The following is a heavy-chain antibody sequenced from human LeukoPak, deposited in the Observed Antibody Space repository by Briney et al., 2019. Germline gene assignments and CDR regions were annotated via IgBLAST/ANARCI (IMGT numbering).Heavy chain of an antibody. Sequence: GASVKVSCKASGYTFTSYGISWVRQAPGQGLEWMGWISAYNGNTNYAQKLQGRVTMTTDTSTSTAYMELRSLGSDDTAVYYCARDSLRRVVVPAAIPFPGMDVWGQGTTVTVSS. V-gene: IGHV1-18*01. J-gene: IGHJ6*02. CDR2: ISAYNGNT. CDR3: ARDSLRRVVVPAAIPFPGMDV. D-gene: IGHD2-2*02. CDR1: GYTFTSYG.